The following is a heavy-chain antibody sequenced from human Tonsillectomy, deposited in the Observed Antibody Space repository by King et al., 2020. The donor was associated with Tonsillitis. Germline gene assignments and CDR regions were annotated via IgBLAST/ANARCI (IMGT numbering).Heavy chain of an antibody. J-gene: IGHJ4*02. Sequence: VQLVESGGGVVQPGRSLRLSCAPSGFTFSSYGMHWVRQAPGKGLEWVAAISYDGGKNYYAHSVKGRFTISRDNSKNTLYLQMRSLRGEETAVDYCAKADYGAFYTVDCWGRGTLVSVSS. D-gene: IGHD4-17*01. CDR2: ISYDGGKN. CDR3: AKADYGAFYTVDC. CDR1: GFTFSSYG. V-gene: IGHV3-30*18.